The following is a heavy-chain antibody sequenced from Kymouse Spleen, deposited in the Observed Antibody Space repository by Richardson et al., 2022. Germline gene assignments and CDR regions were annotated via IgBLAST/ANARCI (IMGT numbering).Heavy chain of an antibody. Sequence: QVQLVQSGAEVKKPGASVKVSCKASGYTFTGYYMHWVRQAPGQGLEWMGWINPNSGGTNYAQKFQGWVTMTRDTSISTAYMELSRLRSDDTAVYYCAREGIAVARYYYYGMDVWGQGTTVTVSS. J-gene: IGHJ6*02. CDR1: GYTFTGYY. CDR2: INPNSGGT. CDR3: AREGIAVARYYYYGMDV. V-gene: IGHV1-2*04. D-gene: IGHD6-19*01.